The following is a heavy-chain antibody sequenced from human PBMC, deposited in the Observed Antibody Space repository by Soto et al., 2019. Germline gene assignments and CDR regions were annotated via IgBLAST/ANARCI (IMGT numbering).Heavy chain of an antibody. CDR3: ARDGYCTNGVSYGGGGSFDY. J-gene: IGHJ4*02. D-gene: IGHD2-8*01. Sequence: SVKVSCKASGGTFSSYAISWVRQAPGQGLEWMGGIIPIFGTANYAQKFQGRVTITADKSTSTAYMELSSLRSEDTAVYYCARDGYCTNGVSYGGGGSFDYSGQGTLVNVSS. CDR1: GGTFSSYA. CDR2: IIPIFGTA. V-gene: IGHV1-69*06.